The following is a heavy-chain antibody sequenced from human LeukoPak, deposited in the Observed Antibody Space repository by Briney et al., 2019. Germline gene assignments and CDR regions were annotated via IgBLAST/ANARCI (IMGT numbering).Heavy chain of an antibody. CDR3: AGLNNWFDP. J-gene: IGHJ5*02. Sequence: PSETLSLTCTVSGGSMSPYHWGWIRQPPGKGLEWTGYIYYSGSTNYNPSLRSRVTTSIDTSKNQFSLKLSSVTAADTAVYYCAGLNNWFDPWGQGTLVTVSS. V-gene: IGHV4-59*08. CDR2: IYYSGST. CDR1: GGSMSPYH.